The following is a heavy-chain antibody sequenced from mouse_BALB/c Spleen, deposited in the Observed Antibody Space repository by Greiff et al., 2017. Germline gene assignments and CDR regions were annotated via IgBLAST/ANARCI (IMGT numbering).Heavy chain of an antibody. CDR2: ISSGGGST. D-gene: IGHD1-1*01. V-gene: IGHV5-12-1*01. J-gene: IGHJ3*01. CDR1: GFAFSSYD. CDR3: ARSTPYYYGSAAWFAY. Sequence: EVNLVESGGGLVKPGGSLKLSCAASGFAFSSYDMSWVRQTPEKRLEWVAYISSGGGSTYYPDTVKGRFTISRDNAKNTLYLQMSSLKSEDTAMYYCARSTPYYYGSAAWFAYWGQGTLVTVSA.